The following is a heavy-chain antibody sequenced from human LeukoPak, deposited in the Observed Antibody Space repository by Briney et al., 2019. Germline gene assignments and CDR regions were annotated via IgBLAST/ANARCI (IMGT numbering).Heavy chain of an antibody. CDR1: GFTFSSYA. J-gene: IGHJ4*02. CDR2: ISGSGGST. Sequence: GASLRLSCAASGFTFSSYAMSWVRQAPGKGLEWISAISGSGGSTYYADSVKGRFTISRDNSKNTLYVQLNSLRAEDTAVYYCAIAPVAYDRSGYYFDYWGQGTLVTGSS. D-gene: IGHD3-22*01. V-gene: IGHV3-23*01. CDR3: AIAPVAYDRSGYYFDY.